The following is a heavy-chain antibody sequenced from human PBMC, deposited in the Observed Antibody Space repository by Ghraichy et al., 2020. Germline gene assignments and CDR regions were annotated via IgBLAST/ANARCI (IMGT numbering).Heavy chain of an antibody. V-gene: IGHV4-59*01. CDR2: IYYSGST. Sequence: SETLSLTCTVSGGFINNYYWNWIRQPPGKGLEWIGYIYYSGSTNYNPSLKSRVTISVDASKNQSSLKLSSVTAADTAVYYCARGSRSRGGCSGGSCYPDYWGQGTLVTVSS. D-gene: IGHD2-15*01. CDR3: ARGSRSRGGCSGGSCYPDY. J-gene: IGHJ4*02. CDR1: GGFINNYY.